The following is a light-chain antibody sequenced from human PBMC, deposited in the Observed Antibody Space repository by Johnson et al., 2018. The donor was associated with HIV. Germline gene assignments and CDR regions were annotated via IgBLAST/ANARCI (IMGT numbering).Light chain of an antibody. CDR2: DND. CDR3: GTWDTSLNVYV. CDR1: YSNIGSNY. Sequence: QSVLTQPPSVSAVPGQTVTISCSGSYSNIGSNYVSWYQQLPHTAPKLLISDNDKRPSGIPDRFSGSKYGASATLAITGLQTGDEADYYCGTWDTSLNVYVFGTGTKVTVL. V-gene: IGLV1-51*01. J-gene: IGLJ1*01.